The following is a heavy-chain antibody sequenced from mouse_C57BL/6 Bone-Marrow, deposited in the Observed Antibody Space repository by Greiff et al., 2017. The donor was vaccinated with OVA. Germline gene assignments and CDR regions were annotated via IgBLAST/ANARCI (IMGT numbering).Heavy chain of an antibody. Sequence: VQLQQPGAELVKPGASVKLSCKASGYTFTSYWMHWVKQRPGQGLEWIGMIHPNSGSTNYNEKFKSKATLTVDKSSSTAYMQLSSLTSEDSAVYYCASKGPNLLPDVWGTGTTVTVSS. D-gene: IGHD1-1*01. CDR1: GYTFTSYW. V-gene: IGHV1-64*01. CDR3: ASKGPNLLPDV. J-gene: IGHJ1*03. CDR2: IHPNSGST.